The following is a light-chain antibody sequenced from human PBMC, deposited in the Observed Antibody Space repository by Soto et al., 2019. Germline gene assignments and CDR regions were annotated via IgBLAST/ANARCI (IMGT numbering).Light chain of an antibody. V-gene: IGLV7-46*01. CDR2: DTN. CDR1: TGAVTTGHY. CDR3: LLSYRGVGV. Sequence: QAVVTQAPSLTVSPGGTVTLTCGFNTGAVTTGHYPYWFQQKPGQAPRTLIYDTNNKPSWTPDRFSGSLLGGKAALTLSGEQPEEDADYYCLLSYRGVGVFGGGTKVTVL. J-gene: IGLJ2*01.